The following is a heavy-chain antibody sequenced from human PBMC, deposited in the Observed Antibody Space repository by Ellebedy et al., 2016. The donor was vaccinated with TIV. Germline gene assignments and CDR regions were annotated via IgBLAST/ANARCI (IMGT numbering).Heavy chain of an antibody. J-gene: IGHJ4*02. CDR2: INPNSGVT. V-gene: IGHV1-2*02. D-gene: IGHD2-15*01. CDR1: GYTFTGYY. CDR3: ARSVDYYFDY. Sequence: ASVKVSCKASGYTFTGYYMHWVRQAPGQGLEWMGWINPNSGVTNYAQKFQGRVTMTRDKSISTAYLQWSSLKASDTAMYYCARSVDYYFDYWGQGTLVTVSS.